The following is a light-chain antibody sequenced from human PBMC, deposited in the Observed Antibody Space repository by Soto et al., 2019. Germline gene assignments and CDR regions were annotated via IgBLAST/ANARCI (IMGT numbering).Light chain of an antibody. CDR1: RSVSSN. V-gene: IGKV3-15*01. J-gene: IGKJ3*01. CDR2: GAS. CDR3: QQLNGYPLT. Sequence: IVMTQSPATLSVSPGEGATHSCRASRSVSSNVAWYQQKPGQAPRLLIYGASTRATGIPARFSGSGSGTEFTLTISSLQSEDFATYYCQQLNGYPLTFGPGTKVDIK.